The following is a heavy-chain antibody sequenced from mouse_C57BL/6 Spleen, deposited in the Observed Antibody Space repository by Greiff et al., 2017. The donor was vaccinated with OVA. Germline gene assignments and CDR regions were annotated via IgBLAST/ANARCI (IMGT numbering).Heavy chain of an antibody. CDR2: IDPSDSYT. D-gene: IGHD1-1*01. CDR1: GYTFTSYW. J-gene: IGHJ2*01. CDR3: AREETTPH. V-gene: IGHV1-50*01. Sequence: QVQLQQSGAELVKPGASVKLSCKASGYTFTSYWMQWVKQRPGQGLEWIGEIDPSDSYTNYNQKFKGKATLTVDTSSSTAYMQLSSLTSEDSAVYYCAREETTPHWGQGTTLTVSS.